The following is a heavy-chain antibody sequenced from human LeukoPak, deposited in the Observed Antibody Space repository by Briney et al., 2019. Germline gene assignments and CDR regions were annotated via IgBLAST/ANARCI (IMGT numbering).Heavy chain of an antibody. Sequence: ASVKVSCKASGGTFSSCAISWVRQAPGQGLEWMGGIIPIFGTANYAQKFQGRVTITADESTSTAYMELNSLRAEDTAAYYCARQKGYCYDGVCLDYQYYGMDVWGQGTTVTVSS. CDR2: IIPIFGTA. J-gene: IGHJ6*02. CDR3: ARQKGYCYDGVCLDYQYYGMDV. CDR1: GGTFSSCA. V-gene: IGHV1-69*13. D-gene: IGHD2-8*01.